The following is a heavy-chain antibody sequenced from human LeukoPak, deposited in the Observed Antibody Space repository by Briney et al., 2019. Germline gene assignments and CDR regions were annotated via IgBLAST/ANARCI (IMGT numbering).Heavy chain of an antibody. V-gene: IGHV3-7*01. J-gene: IGHJ4*02. Sequence: GGSLRLSCAASGFTFSSYWMSWVRQAPGKGLEWVANIKQDGSEKYYVDSVKGRFTISRDNAKNSLSLQMNSLRAEDTAVYYCAREGGRWLRSSYYFDYWGQGNLVTVSS. D-gene: IGHD5-12*01. CDR3: AREGGRWLRSSYYFDY. CDR1: GFTFSSYW. CDR2: IKQDGSEK.